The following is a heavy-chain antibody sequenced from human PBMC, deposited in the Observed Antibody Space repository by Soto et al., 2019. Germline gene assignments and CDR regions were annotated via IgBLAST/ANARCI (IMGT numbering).Heavy chain of an antibody. CDR2: IYYSGRT. Sequence: QLQLQESGPGLVKPSETLSLTCTVSGGSISSSSYYWGWIRQPPGKGLEWIGSIYYSGRTYYNPPLKSRVTLSVDTSKNQFSLKLSSVTAADTAVYYCARFYGDYVNPLDYWGQGTLVTVSS. V-gene: IGHV4-39*01. J-gene: IGHJ4*02. CDR1: GGSISSSSYY. D-gene: IGHD4-17*01. CDR3: ARFYGDYVNPLDY.